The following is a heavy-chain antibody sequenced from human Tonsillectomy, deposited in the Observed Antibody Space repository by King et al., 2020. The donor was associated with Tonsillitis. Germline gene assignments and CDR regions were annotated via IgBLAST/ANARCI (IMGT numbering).Heavy chain of an antibody. CDR3: ARDRYGSGVIGWFDP. Sequence: QLQESGPGLVRPSETLSLTCTVSGASVSSYYWSWIRQPPGKGLEWIGNIYYSGGTNYNPSLKRRVTISVDTSKNQFSLRLTSVTTADTAGYYCARDRYGSGVIGWFDPWGQGTLVSVSS. J-gene: IGHJ5*02. V-gene: IGHV4-59*02. CDR1: GASVSSYY. D-gene: IGHD3-10*01. CDR2: IYYSGGT.